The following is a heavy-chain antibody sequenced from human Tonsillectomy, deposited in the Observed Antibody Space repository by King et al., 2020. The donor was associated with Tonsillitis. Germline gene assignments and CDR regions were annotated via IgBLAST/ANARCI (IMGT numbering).Heavy chain of an antibody. D-gene: IGHD6-13*01. J-gene: IGHJ4*02. CDR1: GGSISSYH. CDR2: FYNNGRT. Sequence: QLQESGPGLVKPSETLSLTCTVSGGSISSYHWSWIRQSPGKGLEWIGFFYNNGRTNYNPSLKCRVTIAGDTAKNQFSLNLSSVTAADTAVYYCAGTRSSAFYLDYWGQGTLVTVSS. CDR3: AGTRSSAFYLDY. V-gene: IGHV4-59*01.